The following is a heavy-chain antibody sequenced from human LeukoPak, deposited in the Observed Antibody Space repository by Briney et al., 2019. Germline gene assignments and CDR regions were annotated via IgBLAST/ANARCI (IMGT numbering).Heavy chain of an antibody. V-gene: IGHV4-59*08. D-gene: IGHD3-9*01. CDR3: ARQLDTDAFDI. J-gene: IGHJ3*02. CDR1: GGSISSYY. CDR2: IYYSGST. Sequence: SETLSLTCTVSGGSISSYYWSWIRQPPGKGLEWIGYIYYSGSTHYNPSLKSRVTISVDTSKNQFSLKLSSVTAADTAVYYCARQLDTDAFDIWGQGTMVTVSS.